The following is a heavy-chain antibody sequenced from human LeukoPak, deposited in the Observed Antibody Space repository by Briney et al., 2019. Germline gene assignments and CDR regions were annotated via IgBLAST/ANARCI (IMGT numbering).Heavy chain of an antibody. V-gene: IGHV4-39*02. J-gene: IGHJ4*02. D-gene: IGHD2-15*01. CDR3: VGRRGGSSHCDY. Sequence: PSETLSLTCTVSGGSISSGNYYWGWIRQPPGKGLEWIGNIHSGGSTYYDPSLKSRVTISIDTSKNHFSLTVGSVTAADTAIYYCVGRRGGSSHCDYWGQGTLVTVSS. CDR2: IHSGGST. CDR1: GGSISSGNYY.